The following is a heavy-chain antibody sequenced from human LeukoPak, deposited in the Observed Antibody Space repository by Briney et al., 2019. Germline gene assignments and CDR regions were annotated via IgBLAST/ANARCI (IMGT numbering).Heavy chain of an antibody. CDR3: ASRNYGVFDY. J-gene: IGHJ4*02. V-gene: IGHV3-30-3*01. D-gene: IGHD4-17*01. Sequence: GGSLRLSCAASGFTFSSYAMSWVRQAPGKGLEWVAVISYDGSNKYYADSVKGRFTISRDNSKNTLYLQMNSLRAEDTAVYYCASRNYGVFDYWGQGTLVTVSS. CDR2: ISYDGSNK. CDR1: GFTFSSYA.